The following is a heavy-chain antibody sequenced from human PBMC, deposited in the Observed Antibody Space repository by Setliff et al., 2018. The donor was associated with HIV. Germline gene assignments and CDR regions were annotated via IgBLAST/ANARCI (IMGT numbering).Heavy chain of an antibody. CDR2: MNPNSGNT. CDR1: GYSFTSYD. Sequence: ASVKVSCKASGYSFTSYDINWVRQATGQGLEWKGWMNPNSGNTGYAQKFQGRVTMTRNTSISTAYMELSSLRSDDTAVYYCVSRSRHMVRGYYFDYWGQGALVTVSS. D-gene: IGHD3-10*01. J-gene: IGHJ4*02. V-gene: IGHV1-8*02. CDR3: VSRSRHMVRGYYFDY.